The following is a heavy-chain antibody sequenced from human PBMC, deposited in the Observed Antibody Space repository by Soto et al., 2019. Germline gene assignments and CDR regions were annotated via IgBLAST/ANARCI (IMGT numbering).Heavy chain of an antibody. CDR2: ISHSGST. Sequence: SSETLSLTCAVYGGSFSDYFWSWIRQPPSKGLEWIGEISHSGSTSYNPSLKSRVTISVDTSKNQFFLNLSSVTAADTAVYYCARGLQRRFGGYKGLGYHGMDVRGKGTTVPVSP. D-gene: IGHD5-12*01. J-gene: IGHJ6*04. CDR3: ARGLQRRFGGYKGLGYHGMDV. CDR1: GGSFSDYF. V-gene: IGHV4-34*01.